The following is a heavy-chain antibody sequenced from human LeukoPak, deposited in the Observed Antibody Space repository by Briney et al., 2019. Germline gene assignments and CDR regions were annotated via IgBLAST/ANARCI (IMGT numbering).Heavy chain of an antibody. Sequence: GGSLRLSCAASGFTFTNAWMNWVRQAPGRGLEWVGRIKSKTDGGTVDYAAPVKGRFTISRDDSKNTLYLQMNSLKTEDTAVYYCTTERSSWYDAFDIWGQGTMVTVSS. V-gene: IGHV3-15*01. CDR1: GFTFTNAW. CDR3: TTERSSWYDAFDI. CDR2: IKSKTDGGTV. D-gene: IGHD6-13*01. J-gene: IGHJ3*02.